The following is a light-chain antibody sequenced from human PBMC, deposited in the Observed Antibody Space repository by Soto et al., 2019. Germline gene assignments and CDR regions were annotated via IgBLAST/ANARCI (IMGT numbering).Light chain of an antibody. V-gene: IGKV4-1*01. CDR2: WAS. CDR3: QQLERYPST. Sequence: DIVMTQSPESLAVSLGERATIKCKSSQSVLLRCNNKNYLAWYQQKPGQPPTLLLYWASTRESGVPHRFSGSGSGTEFTLTISSLQAEDVALYYCQQLERYPSTFGGGTKVDIK. J-gene: IGKJ4*01. CDR1: QSVLLRCNNKNY.